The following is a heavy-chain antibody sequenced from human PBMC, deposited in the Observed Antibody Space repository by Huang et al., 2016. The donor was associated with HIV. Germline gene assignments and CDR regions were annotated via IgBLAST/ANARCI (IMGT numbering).Heavy chain of an antibody. J-gene: IGHJ5*01. Sequence: QVELVQSGAEVKRPGASVRVSCKAAGYIFTKYGINWVRQAPGPGLEWMGLISAYNGHTNYAEKFPGRVPLTRDTSATTAYMELRDVTSADTAVYYCARDHWYPLQNWFDLWGQGTLVTVSS. V-gene: IGHV1-18*01. CDR1: GYIFTKYG. D-gene: IGHD1-1*01. CDR3: ARDHWYPLQNWFDL. CDR2: ISAYNGHT.